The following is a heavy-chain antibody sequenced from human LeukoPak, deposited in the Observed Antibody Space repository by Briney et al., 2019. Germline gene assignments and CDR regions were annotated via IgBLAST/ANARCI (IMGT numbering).Heavy chain of an antibody. Sequence: GGSLRLSCAASGYTFNKSALHWVRQAPGKGLEWVAIIWFDGSNKFYADSVKGRFTISRDNSKNTLYLQMNSLRAEDTAVYYCARVENVMTYSYESSGLNAYDIWGQGTMVAVS. D-gene: IGHD3-22*01. CDR2: IWFDGSNK. CDR3: ARVENVMTYSYESSGLNAYDI. CDR1: GYTFNKSA. V-gene: IGHV3-33*01. J-gene: IGHJ3*02.